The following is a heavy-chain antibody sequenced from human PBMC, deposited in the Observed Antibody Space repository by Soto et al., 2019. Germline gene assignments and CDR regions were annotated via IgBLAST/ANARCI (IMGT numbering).Heavy chain of an antibody. V-gene: IGHV3-64D*06. Sequence: GRLLRLACSACGLTFNNYVMHWVRQAQEKGLEYVSAIISNGGSTYHADSVKGRFTISRDNSKNTLYLQMNSLIVEDTAVYYCERDADVSSGSDAFDFWGQGTMVTVSS. CDR2: IISNGGST. CDR3: ERDADVSSGSDAFDF. CDR1: GLTFNNYV. J-gene: IGHJ3*01. D-gene: IGHD3-10*02.